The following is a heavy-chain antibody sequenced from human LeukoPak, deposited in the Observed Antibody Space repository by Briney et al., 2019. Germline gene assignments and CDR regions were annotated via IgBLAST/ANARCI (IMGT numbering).Heavy chain of an antibody. Sequence: GGSLRLSCAASGFTFSSYGMHWVRQAPGKGLEWVAVISYDGSNKYYADSVKGRFTISRDNSKNTLYLQMNSLRAEDTAVYYCAEPPPMTTVTSFFDYWGQGTLVTVSS. J-gene: IGHJ4*02. V-gene: IGHV3-30*03. D-gene: IGHD4-17*01. CDR3: AEPPPMTTVTSFFDY. CDR1: GFTFSSYG. CDR2: ISYDGSNK.